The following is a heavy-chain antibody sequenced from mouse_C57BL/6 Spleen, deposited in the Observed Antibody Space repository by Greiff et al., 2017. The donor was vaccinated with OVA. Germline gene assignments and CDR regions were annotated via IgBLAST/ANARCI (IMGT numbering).Heavy chain of an antibody. CDR2: IWSGGST. D-gene: IGHD1-1*01. J-gene: IGHJ4*01. CDR1: GFSLTSYG. Sequence: QVQLKESGPGLVQPSQSLSITCTVSGFSLTSYGVHWVRQSPGKGLEWLGVIWSGGSTDYNAAFISRLSISKDNSKSQVFFKMNSLQADDTAIYCCASPYYYGDAMDYWGQGTSVTVSS. V-gene: IGHV2-2*01. CDR3: ASPYYYGDAMDY.